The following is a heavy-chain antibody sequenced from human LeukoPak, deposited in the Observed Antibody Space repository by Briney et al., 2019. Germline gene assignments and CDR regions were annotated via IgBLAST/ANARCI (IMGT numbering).Heavy chain of an antibody. CDR1: GYTFTGYY. CDR2: INPNSGGT. CDR3: AGLRIYYDSSGLLRGFDY. V-gene: IGHV1-2*02. D-gene: IGHD3-22*01. Sequence: ASVKVSCKASGYTFTGYYMHWVRQAPGQGLEWMGWINPNSGGTNYAQKFQGRVTMTRDTSISTAYMELSRLRSDDTAVYYCAGLRIYYDSSGLLRGFDYWGQGTLVTVSS. J-gene: IGHJ4*02.